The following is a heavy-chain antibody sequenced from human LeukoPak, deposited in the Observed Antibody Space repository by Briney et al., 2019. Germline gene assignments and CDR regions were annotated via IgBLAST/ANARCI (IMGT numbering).Heavy chain of an antibody. CDR3: AHRRWLGDLDY. Sequence: TLSLTCTVSGGSISSGGYYWSWIRQPPGKALEWLALIYWDDDIHYSPSLKSRLTITKDTSKNQVVLTMTNMDPVDTATYYCAHRRWLGDLDYWGQGTLVTVSS. J-gene: IGHJ4*02. V-gene: IGHV2-5*08. CDR2: IYWDDDI. D-gene: IGHD6-19*01. CDR1: GGSISSGGYY.